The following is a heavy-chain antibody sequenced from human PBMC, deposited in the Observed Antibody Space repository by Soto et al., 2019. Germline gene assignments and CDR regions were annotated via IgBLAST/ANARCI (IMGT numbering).Heavy chain of an antibody. Sequence: GASVKVSCKASGGTFSSYAISWVRQAPGQGLEWMGGIIPIFGTANYAQKFQGRVTITADKSTSTAYMELSSLRSEDTAVYYCARVVYDGRITIFGVALPYYGMDVWGQGTTVTVSS. CDR2: IIPIFGTA. CDR3: ARVVYDGRITIFGVALPYYGMDV. J-gene: IGHJ6*02. CDR1: GGTFSSYA. D-gene: IGHD3-3*01. V-gene: IGHV1-69*06.